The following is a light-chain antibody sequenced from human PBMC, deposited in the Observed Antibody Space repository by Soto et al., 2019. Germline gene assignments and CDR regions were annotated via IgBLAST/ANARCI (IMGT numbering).Light chain of an antibody. J-gene: IGKJ1*01. CDR2: WAS. CDR1: QSVLYSSNNKNY. Sequence: DIVMTQSPDSLAVSLGERATINCKSSQSVLYSSNNKNYLAWYQQKPGQPPKLLIYWASTRESGVPDRFSGSWSGTDFTLTISSLQAEDVAVYYCQQYYSTPKTFGQGTKGEIK. V-gene: IGKV4-1*01. CDR3: QQYYSTPKT.